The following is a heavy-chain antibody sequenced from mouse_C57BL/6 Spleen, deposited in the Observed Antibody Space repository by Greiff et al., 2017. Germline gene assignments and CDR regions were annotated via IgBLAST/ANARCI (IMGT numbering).Heavy chain of an antibody. D-gene: IGHD3-2*02. CDR3: ARRAAQATFAY. Sequence: QVQLQQPGAELVRPGTSVKLSCKASGYTFTSYWMHWVKQRPGQGLEWIGVIDPSDSYTNYNQKFKGKATLTVDTSSSTAYMQLSSLTSEDSAVYYCARRAAQATFAYWGQGTLV. V-gene: IGHV1-59*01. CDR2: IDPSDSYT. J-gene: IGHJ3*01. CDR1: GYTFTSYW.